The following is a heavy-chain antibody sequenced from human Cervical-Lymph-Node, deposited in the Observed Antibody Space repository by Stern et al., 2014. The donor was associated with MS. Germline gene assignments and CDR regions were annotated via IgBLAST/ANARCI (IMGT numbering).Heavy chain of an antibody. Sequence: VQLVESGPGLLRPSETLSLTCTVSGASIDHHFWSLIRQPPGKGLEWIGYIYYSGTTNYNASLKGRVAISIDTSRTQFSLRLSSVTAADTAVYYCARATDLWGQGTLVAVSS. CDR1: GASIDHHF. CDR3: ARATDL. J-gene: IGHJ5*02. V-gene: IGHV4-59*11. CDR2: IYYSGTT.